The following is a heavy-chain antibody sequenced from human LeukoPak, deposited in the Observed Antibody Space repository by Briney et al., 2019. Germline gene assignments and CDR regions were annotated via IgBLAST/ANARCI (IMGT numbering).Heavy chain of an antibody. CDR3: ARELWGVADY. CDR1: GFPFSSYW. CDR2: ISHTGTT. D-gene: IGHD3-10*01. J-gene: IGHJ4*02. V-gene: IGHV4-59*05. Sequence: GSLRLSCVASGFPFSSYWMTWVRQPPGKGLEWIGSISHTGTTYYKPSLKSQVTISVDASKSQFSLRLNSVTAADTAVYFCARELWGVADYWGQGTLVTVSS.